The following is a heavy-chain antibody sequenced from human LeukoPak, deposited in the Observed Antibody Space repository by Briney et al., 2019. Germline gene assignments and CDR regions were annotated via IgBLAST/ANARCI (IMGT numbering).Heavy chain of an antibody. CDR3: AGDYYGSGSFDY. V-gene: IGHV4-38-2*01. CDR1: GYSISSGYY. D-gene: IGHD3-10*01. Sequence: SETLSLTCAVSGYSISSGYYWGWIRQPPGKGLEWIGSIYHSGSTYYNPSLKSRVTISVDTSKNQFSLKLSSVTAADTAVYYCAGDYYGSGSFDYWGQGTLVTVSS. CDR2: IYHSGST. J-gene: IGHJ4*02.